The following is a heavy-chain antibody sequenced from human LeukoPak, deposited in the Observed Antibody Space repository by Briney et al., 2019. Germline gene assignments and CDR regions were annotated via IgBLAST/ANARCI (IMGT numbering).Heavy chain of an antibody. J-gene: IGHJ1*01. CDR3: AKGPPSSSAQYFQH. CDR1: GFTFINYA. Sequence: GGSLRLSCAASGFTFINYAMSWVRQAPGKGLEWVSGISGSGDTTYYADSVKGRFTISRDNSKNTLFLQMNSLRAEDTAVYYCAKGPPSSSAQYFQHWGQGTLVTVSS. CDR2: ISGSGDTT. V-gene: IGHV3-23*01. D-gene: IGHD6-6*01.